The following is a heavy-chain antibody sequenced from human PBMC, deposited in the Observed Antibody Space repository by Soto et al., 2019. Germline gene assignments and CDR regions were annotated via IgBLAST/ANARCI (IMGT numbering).Heavy chain of an antibody. V-gene: IGHV3-30-3*01. CDR3: ARDPPGWYGSGSYVDY. J-gene: IGHJ4*02. CDR1: GFTFSSYA. Sequence: QVQLVESGGGVVQPGRSLRLSCAASGFTFSSYAMHWVRQAPGKGLEWVAVISYDGSNKYYADSVKGRFTISRDNSKNTLYLQMNSLRAEDTAVYYCARDPPGWYGSGSYVDYWGQGTLVTVSS. CDR2: ISYDGSNK. D-gene: IGHD3-10*01.